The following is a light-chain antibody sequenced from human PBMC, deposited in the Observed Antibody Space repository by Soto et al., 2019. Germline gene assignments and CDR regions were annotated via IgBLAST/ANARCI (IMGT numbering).Light chain of an antibody. V-gene: IGLV1-44*01. Sequence: QSVLTQPPSASGTPGQRVTISCSGSSTNIGGNPVNWYQQLPGTAPKLLIYSNGQWPSGVPDRFSGSKSGTSASLAISGLQSEDEADYHCAAWDGSLHGWVFGGGTKLTVL. J-gene: IGLJ3*02. CDR1: STNIGGNP. CDR2: SNG. CDR3: AAWDGSLHGWV.